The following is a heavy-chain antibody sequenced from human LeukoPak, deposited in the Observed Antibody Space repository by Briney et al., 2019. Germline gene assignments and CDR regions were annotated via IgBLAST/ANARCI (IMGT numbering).Heavy chain of an antibody. J-gene: IGHJ5*02. Sequence: GGSLRLSCAASGFTFSSYAMHCVRQAPGKGLEWVAVISYDGSNKYYADSVKGRFTISRDNSKNTLYLQMNSLRAEDTAVYYCAREGRVGYYGSGSYSPHNWFDPWGQGTLVTVSS. CDR1: GFTFSSYA. CDR2: ISYDGSNK. CDR3: AREGRVGYYGSGSYSPHNWFDP. D-gene: IGHD3-10*01. V-gene: IGHV3-30*04.